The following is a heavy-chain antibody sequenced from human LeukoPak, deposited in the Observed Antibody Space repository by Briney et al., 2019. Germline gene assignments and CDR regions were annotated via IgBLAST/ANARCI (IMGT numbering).Heavy chain of an antibody. CDR1: GFTFSTYG. J-gene: IGHJ3*01. CDR3: ARCTASCYANAFDV. V-gene: IGHV3-33*01. Sequence: PGGSLRLSCAASGFTFSTYGMHWVRQAPGKGLEWVAVVWYDGSNIHYVDSVKGRFTISRDNSKNTLYLQMNSLRPDDTAVYYCARCTASCYANAFDVWGQGTSLTVSS. CDR2: VWYDGSNI. D-gene: IGHD2-2*01.